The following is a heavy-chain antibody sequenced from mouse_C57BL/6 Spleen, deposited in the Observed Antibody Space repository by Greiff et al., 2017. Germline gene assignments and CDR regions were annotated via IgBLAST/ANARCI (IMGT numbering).Heavy chain of an antibody. CDR1: GFNIKDYY. CDR2: IDPEDGET. D-gene: IGHD2-5*01. V-gene: IGHV14-2*01. CDR3: AIYYSNSDGYFDY. J-gene: IGHJ2*01. Sequence: VQLQQSGAELVKPGASVKLSCTASGFNIKDYYMHWVKQRTEQGLEWIGRIDPEDGETKYAPKFQGKATISAAPSSNTAYLQLSSLISEDTAVYYCAIYYSNSDGYFDYWGQGTTLTVSS.